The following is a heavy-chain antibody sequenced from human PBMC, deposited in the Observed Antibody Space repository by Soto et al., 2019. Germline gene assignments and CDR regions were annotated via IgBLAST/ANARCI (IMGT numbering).Heavy chain of an antibody. CDR3: AKDPNDCSFISCHFYAPD. Sequence: GGSLRLSCAASGFTFSNYGMHWVRQAPGKGLEWLGSVSHDGSNQRHAASVQGRLTISRDNAKNTVFLQMTSLRGDDTAVYYCAKDPNDCSFISCHFYAPDWGQGTRVTVSS. CDR2: VSHDGSNQ. D-gene: IGHD2-15*01. V-gene: IGHV3-30*18. J-gene: IGHJ4*02. CDR1: GFTFSNYG.